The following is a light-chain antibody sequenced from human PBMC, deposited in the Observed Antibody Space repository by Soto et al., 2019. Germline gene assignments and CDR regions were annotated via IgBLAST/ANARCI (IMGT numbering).Light chain of an antibody. Sequence: DIQMTQSPSSLSASVGDRVTITCRTSQSISIYLNWYQQQPGKAPKLLIYAASSLQSGVPSRFSGSGSGTEFTLTISSLQPEDFATYYCQQSYSTPYTFGQGTKLEI. J-gene: IGKJ2*01. V-gene: IGKV1-39*01. CDR3: QQSYSTPYT. CDR1: QSISIY. CDR2: AAS.